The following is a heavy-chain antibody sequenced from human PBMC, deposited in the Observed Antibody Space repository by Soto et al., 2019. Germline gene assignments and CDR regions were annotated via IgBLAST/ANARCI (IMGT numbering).Heavy chain of an antibody. CDR1: GGSISSYY. Sequence: PLETLSLTCTVSGGSISSYYWSWIRQPTGKGLEWIGYIYYSGSTNYNPSLKSRVTISVDTSKNQFSLKLSSVTAADTAVYYCARTLEYSGYDRPYYFDYWGQGTLVTVSS. CDR3: ARTLEYSGYDRPYYFDY. V-gene: IGHV4-59*01. J-gene: IGHJ4*02. D-gene: IGHD5-12*01. CDR2: IYYSGST.